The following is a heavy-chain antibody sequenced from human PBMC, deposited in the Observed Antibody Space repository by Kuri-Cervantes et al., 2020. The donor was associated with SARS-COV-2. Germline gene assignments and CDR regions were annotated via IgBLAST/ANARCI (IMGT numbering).Heavy chain of an antibody. CDR2: ISYDGSNK. V-gene: IGHV3-30-3*01. Sequence: GESLKISCAASGFTFSSYAMHWVRQAPGKGLEWVAVISYDGSNKYYADSVKGRFTISRDISKNTLNLQMNSLRVEDTAVYYCARDTGKGYCSGGRCQGAYDIWGQGTTVTVSS. CDR1: GFTFSSYA. J-gene: IGHJ6*02. CDR3: ARDTGKGYCSGGRCQGAYDI. D-gene: IGHD2-15*01.